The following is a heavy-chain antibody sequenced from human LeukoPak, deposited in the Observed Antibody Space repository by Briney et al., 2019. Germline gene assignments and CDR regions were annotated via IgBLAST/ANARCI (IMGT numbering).Heavy chain of an antibody. Sequence: GGSLRLSCAASGFTFSDYGMSWVRQAPGKGLEWVSSIVGDGSGTYYTDSARGRFIVSRDNSKNTLYLQMNSLRAEDTAVYYCAKEPPVLRFLEWNPTSGFDYWGQGTLVTVSS. CDR2: IVGDGSGT. V-gene: IGHV3-23*01. CDR1: GFTFSDYG. D-gene: IGHD3-3*01. J-gene: IGHJ4*02. CDR3: AKEPPVLRFLEWNPTSGFDY.